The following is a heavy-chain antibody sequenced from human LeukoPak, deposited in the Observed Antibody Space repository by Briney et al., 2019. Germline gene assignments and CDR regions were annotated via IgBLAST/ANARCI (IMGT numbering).Heavy chain of an antibody. J-gene: IGHJ4*02. Sequence: PGRSLRLSCEASGFTFSGYGMHWVRQAPGKGLEWVAVISHDDTFEAYADSVKGRFTISRDDSKNTLYVQMNSLRTEDTAFYYCARDVSNYFDYWGLGTLVTVSS. CDR1: GFTFSGYG. CDR3: ARDVSNYFDY. D-gene: IGHD3-3*02. V-gene: IGHV3-30*03. CDR2: ISHDDTFE.